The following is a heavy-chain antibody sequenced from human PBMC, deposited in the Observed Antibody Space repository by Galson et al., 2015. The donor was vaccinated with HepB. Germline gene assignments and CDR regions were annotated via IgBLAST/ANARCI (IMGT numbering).Heavy chain of an antibody. CDR2: ISGSGGRT. D-gene: IGHD3-10*01. CDR1: GFTFRSFV. CDR3: SKDRRITVPRAGDL. Sequence: ALRLPCVASGFTFRSFVMNWVRQRQGKGLDWVSSISGSGGRTFYADFVKGRFTISRDRSTNTLNLKMTSLTVDDTAVYYCSKDRRITVPRAGDLWGQGTTVTVSS. J-gene: IGHJ6*02. V-gene: IGHV3-23*01.